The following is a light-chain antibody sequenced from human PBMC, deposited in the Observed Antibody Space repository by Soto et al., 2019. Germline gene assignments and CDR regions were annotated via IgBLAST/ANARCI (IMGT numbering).Light chain of an antibody. CDR1: TSDVGGYNY. Sequence: QSALTQPASVSGSPGQSITISCTGTTSDVGGYNYVSWYQQHPGKAPKLMIYDVRNRPSGVSNRFSGSKSGNTASLTISGLQAEDEADYYCSSYTISSTLYVLFGGGTKVTVL. J-gene: IGLJ2*01. V-gene: IGLV2-14*01. CDR2: DVR. CDR3: SSYTISSTLYVL.